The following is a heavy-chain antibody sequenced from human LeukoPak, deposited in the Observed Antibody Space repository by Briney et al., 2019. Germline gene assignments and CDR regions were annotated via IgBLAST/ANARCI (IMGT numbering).Heavy chain of an antibody. D-gene: IGHD5-18*01. V-gene: IGHV1-8*01. CDR2: MNPNSGNT. Sequence: GASVKVSCKASGYTFTSYDINWVRQATGQGLEWMGWMNPNSGNTGYAQKFQGRVTMTRNTSISTAYMELSSLRSEDTAVYYCARGRRYSYGYGYYYYYYMDVWGKGTTVTISS. J-gene: IGHJ6*03. CDR1: GYTFTSYD. CDR3: ARGRRYSYGYGYYYYYYMDV.